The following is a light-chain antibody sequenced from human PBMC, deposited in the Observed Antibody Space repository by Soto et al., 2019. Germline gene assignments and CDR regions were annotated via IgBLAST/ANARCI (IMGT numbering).Light chain of an antibody. CDR1: ESISNW. J-gene: IGKJ1*01. CDR2: KAS. Sequence: DMQMTEGPSALSACASDTGIITFRASESISNWLAWYQQKPGKAPNLLIYKASSLKSGVPLRFSGSGSGTEFTLTINSLQPDDFATSYCQQHSSLWTFGQGTQVDNK. V-gene: IGKV1-5*03. CDR3: QQHSSLWT.